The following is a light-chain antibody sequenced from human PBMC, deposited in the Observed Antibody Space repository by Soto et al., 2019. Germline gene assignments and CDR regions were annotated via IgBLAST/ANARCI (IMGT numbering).Light chain of an antibody. J-gene: IGKJ1*01. Sequence: DIQMNQSPASRSASVGDRVTITCRASQSISSYLNWYQQRQGKAPNXLIYDATRLHSGVPPRFSGSGYGTDFTLTITRLKLEDGETDEGQQRDVSPRTFGQGTKVDIK. V-gene: IGKV1-39*01. CDR1: QSISSY. CDR2: DAT. CDR3: QQRDVSPRT.